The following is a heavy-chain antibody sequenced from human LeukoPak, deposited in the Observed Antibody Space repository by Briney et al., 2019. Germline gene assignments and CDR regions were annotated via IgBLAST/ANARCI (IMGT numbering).Heavy chain of an antibody. D-gene: IGHD6-19*01. V-gene: IGHV1-18*01. CDR3: ARDKVAAPNWFDP. CDR2: ISAYNGNT. Sequence: ASVKVSCKASGFTFTSYGISWVRQAPGQGLEWMGWISAYNGNTNYAQKLQGRVTMTRDTSISTAYMELSRLRSDDTAVYYCARDKVAAPNWFDPWGQGTLVTVSS. CDR1: GFTFTSYG. J-gene: IGHJ5*02.